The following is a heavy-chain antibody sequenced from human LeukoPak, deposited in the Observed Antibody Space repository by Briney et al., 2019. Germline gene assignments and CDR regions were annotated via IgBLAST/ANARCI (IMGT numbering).Heavy chain of an antibody. CDR2: ISGSGGST. CDR3: AKDILLSSGWYLGFDY. Sequence: SGGSLRLSCAASGFTFSSYGMSWVRQAPGKGLEWVSAISGSGGSTYYADSVKGRFTISRDNAKNSLYLQMNSLRAEDTALYYCAKDILLSSGWYLGFDYWGQGTLVTVSS. J-gene: IGHJ4*02. CDR1: GFTFSSYG. D-gene: IGHD6-19*01. V-gene: IGHV3-23*01.